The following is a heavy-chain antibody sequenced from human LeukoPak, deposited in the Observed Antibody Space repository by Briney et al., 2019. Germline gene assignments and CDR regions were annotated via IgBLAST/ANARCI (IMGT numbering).Heavy chain of an antibody. CDR2: ISWNSGCI. Sequence: PGGSLRLSCADSGFTYDDYAMQWVRQAPGKALEWVSGISWNSGCIGYADSVKGRFTISRDNAKNSLYLQMNSLRAEDTALYYCAKDIGITMVRGVILGAFDIWGQGTMVTVSS. D-gene: IGHD3-10*01. CDR3: AKDIGITMVRGVILGAFDI. CDR1: GFTYDDYA. V-gene: IGHV3-9*01. J-gene: IGHJ3*02.